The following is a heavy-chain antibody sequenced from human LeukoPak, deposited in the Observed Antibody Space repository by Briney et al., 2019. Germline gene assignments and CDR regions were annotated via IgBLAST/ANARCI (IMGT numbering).Heavy chain of an antibody. CDR1: GFAFSTYW. J-gene: IGHJ4*02. D-gene: IGHD2-2*01. Sequence: GESLRLSCSASGFAFSTYWMNWVRQAPGRGLEWVANIKQDGSEKYYLDSVKGRFTISRDNSKNTLYLQMNSLRAEDTAVYYCAKESYGAVVVPAAIDGYWGQGTLITVSS. CDR2: IKQDGSEK. V-gene: IGHV3-7*05. CDR3: AKESYGAVVVPAAIDGY.